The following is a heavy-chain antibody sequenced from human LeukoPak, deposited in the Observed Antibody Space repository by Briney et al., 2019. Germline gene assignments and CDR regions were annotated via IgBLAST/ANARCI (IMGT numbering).Heavy chain of an antibody. Sequence: PGGSLRLSCAASVFTFSSYAMSWVRQAPGKGLEWVSAISGSGGSTYYADSVKGRFTISRDNSKNTLYLQMNSLRAEDTAVYYCAKAVTSIVVVSFDYWGQGTLVTVSS. CDR2: ISGSGGST. J-gene: IGHJ4*02. V-gene: IGHV3-23*01. CDR1: VFTFSSYA. D-gene: IGHD2-15*01. CDR3: AKAVTSIVVVSFDY.